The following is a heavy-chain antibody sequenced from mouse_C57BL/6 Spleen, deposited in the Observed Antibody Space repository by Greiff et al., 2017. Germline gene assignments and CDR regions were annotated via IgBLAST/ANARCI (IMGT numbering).Heavy chain of an antibody. CDR1: GYTFTDYE. J-gene: IGHJ4*01. V-gene: IGHV1-15*01. CDR3: TRNYGSRHYYAMDY. CDR2: IDPETGGT. Sequence: VQLQQSGAELVRPGASVTLSCKASGYTFTDYEMHWVKQTPVHGLEWIGAIDPETGGTAYNQKFKGKAILTADKSSSTAYMELRSLTSEDSAVYYCTRNYGSRHYYAMDYWGQGTSVTVSS. D-gene: IGHD1-1*01.